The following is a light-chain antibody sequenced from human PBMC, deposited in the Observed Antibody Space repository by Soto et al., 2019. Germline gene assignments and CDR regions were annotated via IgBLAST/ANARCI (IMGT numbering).Light chain of an antibody. V-gene: IGLV2-8*01. CDR3: SSYAGSKGLV. J-gene: IGLJ2*01. CDR2: DVS. CDR1: SSDVGGYNY. Sequence: QSVLTQPPSASGSPGQSVTISCTGTSSDVGGYNYVSWYQQHPGKAPKLMIYDVSKRPSGVPDRFSGSKSGNTASLTVSGLQAEDEADYYCSSYAGSKGLVFGGGTKLTVL.